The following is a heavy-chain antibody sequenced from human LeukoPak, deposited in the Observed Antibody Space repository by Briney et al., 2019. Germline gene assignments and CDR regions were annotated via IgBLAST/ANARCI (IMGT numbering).Heavy chain of an antibody. V-gene: IGHV4-59*01. J-gene: IGHJ4*02. D-gene: IGHD3-9*01. CDR2: IYYSGST. CDR3: ARGETIFSNFDY. CDR1: GGSISSYY. Sequence: PLETLSLTCAVSGGSISSYYWSWIRQPPGKGLEWIGYIYYSGSTNYNPSLKSRVTISVDTSKNQFSLKLSSVTAADTAVYYCARGETIFSNFDYWGQGTLVTVSS.